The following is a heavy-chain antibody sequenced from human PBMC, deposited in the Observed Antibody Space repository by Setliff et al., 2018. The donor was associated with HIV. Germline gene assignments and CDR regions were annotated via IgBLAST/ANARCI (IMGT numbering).Heavy chain of an antibody. J-gene: IGHJ4*02. CDR1: GFTFSEYY. CDR3: ARVPHRVVGTTTLLYHFDY. V-gene: IGHV4-38-2*01. CDR2: IHHSGTT. D-gene: IGHD1-26*01. Sequence: PGGSVRLSCAASGFTFSEYYMSWIRQSPGKGLDWIGSIHHSGTTYYNPSPKSRVTISVDTTTNQVSLQVNSVTAVDTAVYYCARVPHRVVGTTTLLYHFDYWGLGTLVTVSS.